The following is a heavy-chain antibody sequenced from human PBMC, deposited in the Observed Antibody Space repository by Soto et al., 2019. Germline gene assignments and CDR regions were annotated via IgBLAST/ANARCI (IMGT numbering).Heavy chain of an antibody. CDR3: TRSDGDYGYYYYMDV. Sequence: EVQLVESGGGLVQPGGSLKLSCAASGFTFSGSAMHWVRQASGKGLEWVGRIRSKANSYATAYAASVKGRFTISRDDSKNTAYLQMNSLKIEDTDVYYCTRSDGDYGYYYYMDVWGKGTTVTVSS. J-gene: IGHJ6*03. CDR1: GFTFSGSA. D-gene: IGHD4-17*01. V-gene: IGHV3-73*01. CDR2: IRSKANSYAT.